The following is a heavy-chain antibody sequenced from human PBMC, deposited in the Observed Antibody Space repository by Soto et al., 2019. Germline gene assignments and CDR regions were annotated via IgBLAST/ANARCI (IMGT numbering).Heavy chain of an antibody. V-gene: IGHV4-4*07. Sequence: PSETLSLTCTVSGGSMSSYHWSWIRQPAGKGLEWIGHIHSSGSTNYNPSLKSRVTMSVDTSKNQFSLRLMSVTAADTAVYYCARDQGVAAAGITWFDPWGQGSLVTVSS. CDR2: IHSSGST. CDR1: GGSMSSYH. CDR3: ARDQGVAAAGITWFDP. J-gene: IGHJ5*02. D-gene: IGHD6-13*01.